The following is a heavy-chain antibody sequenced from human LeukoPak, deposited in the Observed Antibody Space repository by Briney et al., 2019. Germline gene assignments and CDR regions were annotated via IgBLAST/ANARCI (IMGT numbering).Heavy chain of an antibody. D-gene: IGHD5-12*01. CDR3: AKDADSAHEFFFDH. J-gene: IGHJ4*02. CDR1: GFTFSNYA. CDR2: ISGGGGST. V-gene: IGHV3-23*01. Sequence: PGGSLRLSCAGSGFTFSNYAVSWVRQAPGKGLEWVSVISGGGGSTYYADSVKGRFTISRDNSKNTLYLQMNSLRAEDTAVYFCAKDADSAHEFFFDHWGQGTLVTVSS.